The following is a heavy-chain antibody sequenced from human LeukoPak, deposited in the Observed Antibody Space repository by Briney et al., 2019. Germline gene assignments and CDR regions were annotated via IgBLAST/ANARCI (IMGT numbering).Heavy chain of an antibody. Sequence: SETLSLTCTVSGYSISSGYYWGWIRQPPGKGLEWIGSIYHSGSTYYNPSLKSRVTISVDTSKNQFSLKLSSVTAADTAVYYCALDSGSYYGSFDYWGQGALVTVSS. D-gene: IGHD1-26*01. CDR3: ALDSGSYYGSFDY. V-gene: IGHV4-38-2*02. CDR2: IYHSGST. J-gene: IGHJ4*02. CDR1: GYSISSGYY.